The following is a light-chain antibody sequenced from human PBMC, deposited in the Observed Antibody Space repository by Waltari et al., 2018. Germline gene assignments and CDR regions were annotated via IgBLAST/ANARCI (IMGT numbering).Light chain of an antibody. CDR3: HHYNNWGT. Sequence: EIVMTQSPATLSVSPGESATLSCRASQSIRHHLDWYQQKPGQDPRLLIHSTSIWAPGIPTRFNGGGYGTGFTLSISSLQSEDFALYYCHHYNNWGTFGQGTKVEFK. J-gene: IGKJ1*01. V-gene: IGKV3-15*01. CDR1: QSIRHH. CDR2: STS.